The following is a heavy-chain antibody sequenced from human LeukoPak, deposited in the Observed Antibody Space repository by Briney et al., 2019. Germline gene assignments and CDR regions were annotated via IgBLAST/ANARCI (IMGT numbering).Heavy chain of an antibody. Sequence: GGSLRLSCAASGFTFSSFGVHWVRQAPGKGLGWVAVIWYDGSNKYYADSVKGRFIIYRENSQNTLYLQMDSLRAEDTAVYYCARDGYYCSSTSCYQGYFDYWRQGTLVTVSS. CDR3: ARDGYYCSSTSCYQGYFDY. CDR1: GFTFSSFG. CDR2: IWYDGSNK. J-gene: IGHJ4*02. V-gene: IGHV3-33*01. D-gene: IGHD2-2*01.